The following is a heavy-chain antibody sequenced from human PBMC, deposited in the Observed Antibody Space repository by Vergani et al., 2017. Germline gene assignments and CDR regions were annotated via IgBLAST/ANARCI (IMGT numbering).Heavy chain of an antibody. CDR1: GASLRSRTYY. Sequence: QLQLQESGPGLVKPSAPLSLPCSVSGASLRSRTYYWGWIRQPPGKGLEWIASIYYSGSTYYNPSLKSRVTISVDTSKNQFTLKLSSVTAADTAVYFCARHSTVEWLVKLGWIDPWGQGILVTVSS. J-gene: IGHJ5*02. CDR2: IYYSGST. CDR3: ARHSTVEWLVKLGWIDP. D-gene: IGHD6-19*01. V-gene: IGHV4-39*01.